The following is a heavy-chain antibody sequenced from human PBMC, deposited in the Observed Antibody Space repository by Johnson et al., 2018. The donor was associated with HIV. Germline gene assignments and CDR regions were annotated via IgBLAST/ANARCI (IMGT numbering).Heavy chain of an antibody. J-gene: IGHJ3*02. CDR2: IYSGRST. Sequence: VQLLESGGGLIQPGGSLRLSCAASGFTVSSNYMTLVRQAPGKGLEWVSVIYSGRSTYYADSVKGRFTISRDNSKNTLFLQMNSLRAEDTAVYYCARLFYYEAFDIWGQGTMVTVSS. CDR1: GFTVSSNY. CDR3: ARLFYYEAFDI. D-gene: IGHD3-10*01. V-gene: IGHV3-53*01.